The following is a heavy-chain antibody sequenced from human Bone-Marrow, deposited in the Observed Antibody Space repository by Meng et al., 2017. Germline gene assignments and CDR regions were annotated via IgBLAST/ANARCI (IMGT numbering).Heavy chain of an antibody. CDR1: GFTFSSYW. CDR3: ARGGGAYCTTTSCYEYFDY. CDR2: INSDGSSV. V-gene: IGHV3-74*01. J-gene: IGHJ4*02. D-gene: IGHD2-2*01. Sequence: GESLKISCAASGFTFSSYWMHWVRQAPGKGLVWVSRINSDGSSVTYTDSVKGRFTISRDNAKNTLYLQMNNLRGEDTAVYYCARGGGAYCTTTSCYEYFDYWGQGTLVTVSS.